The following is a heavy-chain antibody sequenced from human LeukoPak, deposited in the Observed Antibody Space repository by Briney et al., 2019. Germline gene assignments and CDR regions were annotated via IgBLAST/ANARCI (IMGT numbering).Heavy chain of an antibody. D-gene: IGHD4-17*01. J-gene: IGHJ4*02. CDR2: IYYSGST. Sequence: SETLSLTCTVSGGSISSYYWSWIRQPPGKGLEWIGYIYYSGSTNYNPSLKSRVTISVDTSKNQFSLKLNSVTAADTAVYYCAIEVGDYGFDYWGQGTLVTVSS. CDR3: AIEVGDYGFDY. V-gene: IGHV4-59*01. CDR1: GGSISSYY.